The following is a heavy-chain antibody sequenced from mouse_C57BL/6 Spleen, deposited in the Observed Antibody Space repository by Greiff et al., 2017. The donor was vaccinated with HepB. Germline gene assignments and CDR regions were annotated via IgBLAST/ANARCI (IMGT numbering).Heavy chain of an antibody. CDR2: ISDGGSYT. CDR3: AREGDYDGHFDY. J-gene: IGHJ2*01. Sequence: EVQVVESGGGLVKPGGSLKLSCAASGFTFSSYAMSWVRQTPEKRLEWVATISDGGSYTYYPDNVKGRFTISRDNAKNNLYLQMSHLKSEDTAMYYCAREGDYDGHFDYWGQGTTLTVSS. CDR1: GFTFSSYA. D-gene: IGHD2-4*01. V-gene: IGHV5-4*01.